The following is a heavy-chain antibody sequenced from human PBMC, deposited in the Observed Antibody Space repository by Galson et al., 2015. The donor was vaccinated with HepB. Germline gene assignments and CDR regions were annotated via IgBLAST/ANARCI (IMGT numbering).Heavy chain of an antibody. Sequence: SLRLSCAASGFTFSSYGMHWVRQAPGKGLEWVAVISYDGSNKYYADSVKGRFTISRDNSKNTLYLQMNSLRAEDTAVYYCAKDYYDSSGYLKYYFDYWGQGTLVTVSS. J-gene: IGHJ4*02. CDR1: GFTFSSYG. CDR2: ISYDGSNK. V-gene: IGHV3-30*18. CDR3: AKDYYDSSGYLKYYFDY. D-gene: IGHD3-22*01.